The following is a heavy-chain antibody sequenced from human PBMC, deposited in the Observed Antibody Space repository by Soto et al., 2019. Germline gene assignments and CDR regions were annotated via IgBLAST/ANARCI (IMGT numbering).Heavy chain of an antibody. D-gene: IGHD3-10*01. CDR1: GFNFGIYW. J-gene: IGHJ4*01. CDR3: ARDSGYSSGNSVNHSIDY. CDR2: IKGDASEK. V-gene: IGHV3-7*01. Sequence: GGSLRLSCATSGFNFGIYWMSWVRQAPGKGLEWVATIKGDASEKKYVDSVKGRFTTSRDNAKESLYLQMDSLRAEDTAVYYFARDSGYSSGNSVNHSIDYSGHATLRTVSS.